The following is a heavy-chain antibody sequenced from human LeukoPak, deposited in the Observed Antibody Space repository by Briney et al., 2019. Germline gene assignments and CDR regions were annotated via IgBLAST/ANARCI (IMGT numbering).Heavy chain of an antibody. CDR3: AIIDPFDY. J-gene: IGHJ4*02. V-gene: IGHV3-30*03. CDR2: ISYDGSNK. CDR1: GFTVSSNY. Sequence: GGSLRLSCAASGFTVSSNYMNWVRQAPGKGLEWVAVISYDGSNKYYADSVKGRFTISRDNSKNTLYLQMNSLRAEDTAVYYCAIIDPFDYWGQGTLVTVSS.